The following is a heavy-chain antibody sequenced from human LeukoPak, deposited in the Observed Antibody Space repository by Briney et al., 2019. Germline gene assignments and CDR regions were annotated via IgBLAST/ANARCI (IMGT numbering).Heavy chain of an antibody. D-gene: IGHD3-22*01. J-gene: IGHJ4*02. CDR1: GYTFIGYY. CDR2: INPSSGGT. Sequence: ASVKVSCKASGYTFIGYYMHWVRQAPGQGLEWMGWINPSSGGTNYAQKFQGRVTMTRDTSISTAYMELSRLISDDTAVYYCARGYDSSGYQPPDYWGQGTLVTVSS. CDR3: ARGYDSSGYQPPDY. V-gene: IGHV1-2*02.